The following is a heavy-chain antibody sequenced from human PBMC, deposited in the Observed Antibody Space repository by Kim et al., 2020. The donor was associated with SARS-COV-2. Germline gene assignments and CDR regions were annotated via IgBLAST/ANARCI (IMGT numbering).Heavy chain of an antibody. CDR1: GFPFNIFA. Sequence: GGSLRLSCAASGFPFNIFAMHWVRQAPGKGLEWVSFISRDTIATYYVDSVKGRFIVSRDDSTNMLYLQLNNLRAEDSAVYYCARDSYRYDSWGRGTLVTVSS. CDR2: ISRDTIAT. V-gene: IGHV3-30*03. J-gene: IGHJ4*02. CDR3: ARDSYRYDS. D-gene: IGHD5-18*01.